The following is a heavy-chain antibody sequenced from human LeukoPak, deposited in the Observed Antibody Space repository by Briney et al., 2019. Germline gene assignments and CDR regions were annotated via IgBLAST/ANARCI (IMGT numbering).Heavy chain of an antibody. CDR1: GFALTTYN. D-gene: IGHD3-22*01. Sequence: ASVKVSCKASGFALTTYNIVWLRQAPGQGLEWVGWVTAFNENTHYSRKVQGRVTMTRDTSTSTAYMELRSLRFDDTAVYYCARDGVYYDSSGNFDYWGQGTLVTVSS. CDR2: VTAFNENT. J-gene: IGHJ4*02. V-gene: IGHV1-18*01. CDR3: ARDGVYYDSSGNFDY.